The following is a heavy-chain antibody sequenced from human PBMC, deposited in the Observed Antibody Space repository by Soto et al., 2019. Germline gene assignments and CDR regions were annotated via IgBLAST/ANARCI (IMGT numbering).Heavy chain of an antibody. CDR2: IIPIFPTP. D-gene: IGHD3-3*02. Sequence: QVQLEQSGAEVKKPGSSVTVSCKASGGTFGNSAISWVRQAPGQGLEWMGGIIPIFPTPDYAQKFQGTVTITADDSTSTAYMQFTSLTSEAPAVYYSARAKARHQLGGNSYYAIDVCGQGTTVTVSS. J-gene: IGHJ6*02. CDR3: ARAKARHQLGGNSYYAIDV. CDR1: GGTFGNSA. V-gene: IGHV1-69*01.